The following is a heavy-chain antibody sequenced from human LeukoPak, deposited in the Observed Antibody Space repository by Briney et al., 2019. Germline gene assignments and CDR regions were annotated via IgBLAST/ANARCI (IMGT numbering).Heavy chain of an antibody. D-gene: IGHD3-22*01. V-gene: IGHV3-33*01. CDR2: IWYDGTNK. CDR3: ARARNNYDDSGFSALEY. J-gene: IGHJ4*02. CDR1: GISFGSHG. Sequence: GGSLRLSCEASGISFGSHGMHWIRQAPGKGLEWLSVIWYDGTNKDYADSVKGRFTISRDNSKNTLYLQMNSLRVEDTALYYCARARNNYDDSGFSALEYWGQGTLVTVSS.